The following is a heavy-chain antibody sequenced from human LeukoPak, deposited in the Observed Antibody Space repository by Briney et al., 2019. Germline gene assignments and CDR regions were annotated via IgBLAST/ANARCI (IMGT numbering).Heavy chain of an antibody. Sequence: GGSLRLSCAASGFTFSTFWMHWVRQAPGKGLAWVSGIKSDGSITTYADSVKGRFTISRDNAENTLYLQMNSLRAEDTAVYYCARGRYYGMDVWGQGTTVTVSS. CDR1: GFTFSTFW. V-gene: IGHV3-74*03. CDR3: ARGRYYGMDV. CDR2: IKSDGSIT. J-gene: IGHJ6*02.